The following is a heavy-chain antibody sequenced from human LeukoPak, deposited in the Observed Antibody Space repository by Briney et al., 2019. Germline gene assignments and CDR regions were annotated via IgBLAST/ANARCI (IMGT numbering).Heavy chain of an antibody. CDR1: GFTFSSYG. Sequence: GGSLRLSCAASGFTFSSYGMHWVRQAPGKGLEWVAVISYDGSNKYYADSVKGRFTISRDNSKNTLYLQMNSLRAEDTAVYYCAKDLGYYFDYWGQGTLVTASS. CDR2: ISYDGSNK. V-gene: IGHV3-30*18. CDR3: AKDLGYYFDY. J-gene: IGHJ4*02. D-gene: IGHD7-27*01.